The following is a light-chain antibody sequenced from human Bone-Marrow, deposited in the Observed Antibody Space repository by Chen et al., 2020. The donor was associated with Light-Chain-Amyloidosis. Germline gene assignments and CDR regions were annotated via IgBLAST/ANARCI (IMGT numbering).Light chain of an antibody. V-gene: IGLV2-14*01. Sequence: QSALTPPASVSGSPRQSITISCTGTSSDVGGDNHVSWYQQHPDKAPKLMIYEVTYRPSWVPDRFSGSKSDNTASLTISGLQTEDEADYFCSSYTITNTLVFGSGTRVTVL. CDR1: SSDVGGDNH. J-gene: IGLJ1*01. CDR3: SSYTITNTLV. CDR2: EVT.